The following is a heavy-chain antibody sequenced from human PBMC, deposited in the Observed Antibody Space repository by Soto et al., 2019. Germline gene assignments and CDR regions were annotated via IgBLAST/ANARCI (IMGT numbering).Heavy chain of an antibody. D-gene: IGHD2-21*01. CDR3: GRHGDYCVDY. V-gene: IGHV4-4*02. Sequence: QVQLQESGPGLVKPSGTLSLTCAVSGASISDGYWWAWVRQAPGKGLEWIGEISRSGSPHYNPSLKSRVTISVDKSQKQFSLTLNYVTAADTAVYYWGRHGDYCVDYWGQGTLVTVSS. J-gene: IGHJ4*02. CDR1: GASISDGYW. CDR2: ISRSGSP.